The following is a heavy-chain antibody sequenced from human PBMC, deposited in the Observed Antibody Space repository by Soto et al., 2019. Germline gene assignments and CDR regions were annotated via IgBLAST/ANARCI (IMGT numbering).Heavy chain of an antibody. D-gene: IGHD2-8*02. CDR3: ARTDIVLVPTTLPHWFDP. CDR1: GSSISSGYY. J-gene: IGHJ5*02. Sequence: PSETLSLTGAVSGSSISSGYYWGWVRQPPGKGLEWIGAVYHTGRSIYNPSLKRRVTISLDTAKNEYVLKLTSVAAADTAGYYGARTDIVLVPTTLPHWFDPWGQGTLVTVSS. V-gene: IGHV4-38-2*01. CDR2: VYHTGRS.